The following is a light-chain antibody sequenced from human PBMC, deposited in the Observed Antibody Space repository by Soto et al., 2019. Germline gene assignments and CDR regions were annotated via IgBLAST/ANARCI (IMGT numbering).Light chain of an antibody. V-gene: IGKV3-11*01. CDR2: DAS. Sequence: EIVLTQSPATLSLSPGERTTLSCRASQSVSSYLVWYHQKPGQAPRLLIYDASNRATGIPARFSGSGSGTDFTLTISSLEPEDFGVYYCQQRANWPLTFGGGTKVEIK. J-gene: IGKJ4*01. CDR3: QQRANWPLT. CDR1: QSVSSY.